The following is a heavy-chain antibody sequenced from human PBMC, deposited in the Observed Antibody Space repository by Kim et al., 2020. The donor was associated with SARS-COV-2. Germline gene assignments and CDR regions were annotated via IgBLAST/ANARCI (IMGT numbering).Heavy chain of an antibody. D-gene: IGHD2-15*01. J-gene: IGHJ4*02. CDR2: ISSRGMTK. CDR3: ARTGSGRGNYFYY. CDR1: GFTFSSYE. Sequence: GGSLRLSCAASGFTFSSYEMNWVRQAPGKGLEWVSYISSRGMTKYYADSVKGRFTISRDNAKNSVYLQMNSLRAEDTAVYYCARTGSGRGNYFYYWGQGILLTVSS. V-gene: IGHV3-48*03.